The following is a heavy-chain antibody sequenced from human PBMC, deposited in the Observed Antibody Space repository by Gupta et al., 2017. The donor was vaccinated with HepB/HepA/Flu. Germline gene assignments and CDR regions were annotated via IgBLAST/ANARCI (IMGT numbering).Heavy chain of an antibody. Sequence: QVHLQESGPGLVKPSETLSLSCSVSGGSINNYYWSWIRQPAGKGLEWIGRIHTSESTHYNPSLKSRVTMSVDTSKNQFSLKLTSVTAADTAVYYCARNYCGGGTCYPNDYWGQGTLVTVSS. D-gene: IGHD2-15*01. J-gene: IGHJ4*02. CDR2: IHTSEST. CDR3: ARNYCGGGTCYPNDY. V-gene: IGHV4-4*07. CDR1: GGSINNYY.